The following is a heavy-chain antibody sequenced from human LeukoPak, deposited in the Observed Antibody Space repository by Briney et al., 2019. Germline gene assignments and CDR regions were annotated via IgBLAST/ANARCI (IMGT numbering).Heavy chain of an antibody. CDR1: GFTFSDYY. CDR2: ISSSGSII. V-gene: IGHV3-11*04. J-gene: IGHJ3*02. CDR3: ATYCSSTTCRDASDI. Sequence: GGSLRLSCAASGFTFSDYYMSWIRQAPGKGLEWVSYISSSGSIIHYADSMKGRCTISRDNAKNSLSLQVDSLRAEDTAMYYCATYCSSTTCRDASDIWGQGTMVTVSS. D-gene: IGHD2-2*01.